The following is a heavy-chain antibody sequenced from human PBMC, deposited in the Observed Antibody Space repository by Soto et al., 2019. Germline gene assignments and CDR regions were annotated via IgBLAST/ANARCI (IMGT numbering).Heavy chain of an antibody. D-gene: IGHD1-1*01. Sequence: QVQLVESGGGVVQPGRSLRLSCAASGFMFSNHGMHWVRQAPGKGLEWGAVIWSDGNNRYYADSVKGRFTISRDNSKNTVYLQMSSLRVEDTAVYYCVRGDNWNDEASDYWGQGTLVTVSS. V-gene: IGHV3-33*01. CDR1: GFMFSNHG. J-gene: IGHJ4*02. CDR2: IWSDGNNR. CDR3: VRGDNWNDEASDY.